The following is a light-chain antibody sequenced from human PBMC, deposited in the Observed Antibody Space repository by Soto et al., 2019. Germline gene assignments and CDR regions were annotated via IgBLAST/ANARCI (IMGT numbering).Light chain of an antibody. Sequence: NFMLTQPHSVSESPGKTVTISCTRSSGSIASNYVQWYQQRPGSAPTTVIQEDNQRPSGVPDRFSGSIDSSSNSASLTISGLKTEDEADYYCQSYDSSNHVVFGGGTKRTVL. J-gene: IGLJ2*01. CDR2: EDN. CDR1: SGSIASNY. CDR3: QSYDSSNHVV. V-gene: IGLV6-57*04.